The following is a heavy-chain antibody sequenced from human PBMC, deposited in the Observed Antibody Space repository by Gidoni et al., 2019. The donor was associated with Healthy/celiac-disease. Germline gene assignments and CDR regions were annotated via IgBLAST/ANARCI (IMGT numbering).Heavy chain of an antibody. V-gene: IGHV4-31*03. CDR2: IYYSGST. D-gene: IGHD2-15*01. CDR1: AVSISSGGYY. CDR3: ARDPGRPRYFDY. J-gene: IGHJ4*02. Sequence: QVQLQESGPGLVKPSQTLSLTCTFSAVSISSGGYYWSWIRQHPGKGLEWIGYIYYSGSTYYNPSLKSRVTISVDTSKNQFSLKLSSVTAADTAVYYCARDPGRPRYFDYWGQGTLVTVSS.